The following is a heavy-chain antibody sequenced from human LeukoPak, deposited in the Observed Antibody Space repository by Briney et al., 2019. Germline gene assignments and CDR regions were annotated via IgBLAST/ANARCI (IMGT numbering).Heavy chain of an antibody. J-gene: IGHJ4*02. CDR1: GYTFTSYA. CDR2: IIPILGIA. D-gene: IGHD3-10*01. Sequence: GASVKVSCKASGYTFTSYAMNWVRQAPGQGLEWMGRIIPILGIANYAQKFQGRVTITADKSTSTAYMELSSLRSEDTAVYYCARDQSYGSGSYQIDWGQGTLVTVSS. CDR3: ARDQSYGSGSYQID. V-gene: IGHV1-69*04.